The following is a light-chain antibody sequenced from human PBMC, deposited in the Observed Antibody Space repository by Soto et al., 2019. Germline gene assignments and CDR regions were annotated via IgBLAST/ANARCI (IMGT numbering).Light chain of an antibody. CDR2: DVS. J-gene: IGLJ1*01. CDR3: RSYTSSSTLYV. Sequence: QSALTQPASVSGSPGQSITISCTGTNSDVGGYNYVSWYQQHPGKAPKLMIYDVSNRPSGVSNRFSGSKSGNTASLTISGLQAEDEADYYCRSYTSSSTLYVFGTGTKLTVL. CDR1: NSDVGGYNY. V-gene: IGLV2-14*01.